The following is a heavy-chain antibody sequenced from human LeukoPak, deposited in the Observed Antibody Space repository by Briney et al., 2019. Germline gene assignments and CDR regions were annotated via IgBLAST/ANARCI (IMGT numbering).Heavy chain of an antibody. CDR3: AKDRSCTGSSCNVRS. D-gene: IGHD2-2*01. Sequence: GGSLRLSCAASGFTFSSFAMSWVRQAPGKGLEWVSAISGSGGSTYYADSVKGRLTISRDNSKNTLFLQMNSLRAEDTAVYYCAKDRSCTGSSCNVRSWGPGTTVTVSS. V-gene: IGHV3-23*01. CDR2: ISGSGGST. J-gene: IGHJ3*01. CDR1: GFTFSSFA.